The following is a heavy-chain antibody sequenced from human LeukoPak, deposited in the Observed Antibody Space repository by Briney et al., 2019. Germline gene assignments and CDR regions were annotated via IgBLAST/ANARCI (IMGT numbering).Heavy chain of an antibody. V-gene: IGHV3-23*01. J-gene: IGHJ4*02. CDR1: GITFSRYA. D-gene: IGHD3-22*01. CDR2: ISGSGGST. Sequence: GSLRLFCAGSGITFSRYAMSWVRQAPGEGLEWVSAISGSGGSTYYADSVKGRFTISRDNSKNTLYLQMNSLRAEDTAVYYCAKDRYYDSSGYSDYWGQGTLVTVSS. CDR3: AKDRYYDSSGYSDY.